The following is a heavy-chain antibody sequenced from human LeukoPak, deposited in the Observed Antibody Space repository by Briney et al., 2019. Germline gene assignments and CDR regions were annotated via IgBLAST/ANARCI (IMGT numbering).Heavy chain of an antibody. CDR2: IYYSGST. CDR3: ARAPTYYYDSSGYYPYYYYYYMDV. V-gene: IGHV4-59*01. J-gene: IGHJ6*03. CDR1: GGSISSYY. D-gene: IGHD3-22*01. Sequence: SETLSLTCTVSGGSISSYYWSWIRQPPGKGLEWIGYIYYSGSTNYNPSLKSRVTISVDTSKNQFSLKLNSVTAADTAVYYCARAPTYYYDSSGYYPYYYYYYMDVWGKGTTVTVSS.